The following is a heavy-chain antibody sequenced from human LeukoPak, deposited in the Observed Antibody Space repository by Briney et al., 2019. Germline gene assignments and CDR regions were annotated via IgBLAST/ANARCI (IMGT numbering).Heavy chain of an antibody. D-gene: IGHD3-22*01. J-gene: IGHJ3*02. CDR2: ISVSGST. V-gene: IGHV4-4*07. CDR1: CDSISICY. CDR3: ARDNYYDSSGYPMDAFDI. Sequence: SETLSLTCVVSCDSISICYWNWIRQPAGKGLEWIGRISVSGSTNYNPSLKSRVTISVDTSKNQFSLKLSSVTAADTAVYYCARDNYYDSSGYPMDAFDIWGQGTMVTVSS.